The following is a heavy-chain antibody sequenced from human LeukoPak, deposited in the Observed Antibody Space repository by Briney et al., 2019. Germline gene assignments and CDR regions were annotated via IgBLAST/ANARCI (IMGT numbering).Heavy chain of an antibody. CDR2: ISAYNGNR. D-gene: IGHD3-16*01. J-gene: IGHJ4*01. V-gene: IGHV1-18*01. CDR1: GYTLTSYG. CDR3: ARDRRQGLRLGDPRFDY. Sequence: GASVKVSCKASGYTLTSYGISWVRQAPGQGLEWMGWISAYNGNRNYAQKLQGRVTMTADTFTSTAYMELRSLTSDDTAVYYCARDRRQGLRLGDPRFDYWGQGTLVSVSS.